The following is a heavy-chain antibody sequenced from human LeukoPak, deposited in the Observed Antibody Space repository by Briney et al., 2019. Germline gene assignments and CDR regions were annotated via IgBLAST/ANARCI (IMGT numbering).Heavy chain of an antibody. D-gene: IGHD2-21*02. CDR2: INPNSGGT. CDR3: ARAIVAVTESQTGETGFDY. J-gene: IGHJ4*02. Sequence: EASVKVSCKASGYTFTFYYMHWVRQAPGQGLEWMGWINPNSGGTNYAQKFQGRVTMTRDTSISTAYMELSRLRSDDTAVYYCARAIVAVTESQTGETGFDYWGQGTLVTVSS. V-gene: IGHV1-2*02. CDR1: GYTFTFYY.